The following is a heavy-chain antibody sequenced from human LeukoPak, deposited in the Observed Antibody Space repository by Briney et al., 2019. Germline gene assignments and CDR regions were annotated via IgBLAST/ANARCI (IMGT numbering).Heavy chain of an antibody. CDR2: IYSGGST. CDR1: GFTVSSNY. V-gene: IGHV3-53*01. CDR3: AKAGYYYYMDV. Sequence: PGGSLRLSCAASGFTVSSNYMSWVRQAPGKGLEWVSVIYSGGSTYYADSVKGRFTISRDNSKNTLYLQMNSLRAEDTAVYYCAKAGYYYYMDVWGKGTTVTVSS. J-gene: IGHJ6*03.